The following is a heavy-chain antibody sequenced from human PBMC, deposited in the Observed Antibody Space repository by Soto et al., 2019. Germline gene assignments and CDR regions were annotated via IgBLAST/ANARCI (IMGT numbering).Heavy chain of an antibody. CDR3: ARDGQVTYYYDSSGYYLDY. CDR2: ISYDGSNK. CDR1: GFTFSSYA. Sequence: QVQLVESGGGVVQPGRSLRLSCAASGFTFSSYAMHWVRQAPGKGLEWVAVISYDGSNKYYADSVKGRFTIPRDNSKNTLYLQMNSLRAEDTAVYYCARDGQVTYYYDSSGYYLDYWGQGTLVTVSS. J-gene: IGHJ4*02. D-gene: IGHD3-22*01. V-gene: IGHV3-30-3*01.